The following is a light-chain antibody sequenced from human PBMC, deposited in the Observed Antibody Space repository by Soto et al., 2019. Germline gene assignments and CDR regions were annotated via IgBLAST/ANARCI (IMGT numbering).Light chain of an antibody. CDR1: QSISNY. CDR2: AAS. V-gene: IGKV1-39*01. J-gene: IGKJ1*01. CDR3: QQSFSPLWT. Sequence: DIQMTQSPSSLSASVGDRVTITCRASQSISNYLNWYQQKPGKAPKLLIYAASSMQSGVPSRFSGSGSETDFTLTISSLQPADSATYYCQQSFSPLWTFGQGTQVEV.